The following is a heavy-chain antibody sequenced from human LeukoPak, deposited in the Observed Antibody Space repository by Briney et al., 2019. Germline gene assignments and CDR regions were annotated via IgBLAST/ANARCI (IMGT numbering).Heavy chain of an antibody. J-gene: IGHJ6*03. CDR2: ISSSGSTI. V-gene: IGHV3-11*01. D-gene: IGHD6-19*01. Sequence: GGSLRLSCAASGFTFSDYYMSWIRQAPGKGLEWVSYISSSGSTIYYADSVKGRFTISRDNAKNSLYLQMNSLRAEDTAVYYCARDGIEVVYYYYYYMDVWGKGTAVTISS. CDR1: GFTFSDYY. CDR3: ARDGIEVVYYYYYYMDV.